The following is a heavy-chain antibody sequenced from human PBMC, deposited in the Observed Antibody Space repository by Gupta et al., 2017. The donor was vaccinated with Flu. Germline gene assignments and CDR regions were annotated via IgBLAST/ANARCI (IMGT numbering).Heavy chain of an antibody. Sequence: EVQLVESGGGLVQPGGSLRLSCAVSGFIFSDHYMDWVRQAPGKGLGWVGRTRDKPHSYTTEYAASVKDRFTVSREDSKNSLFLQMKNLRTEDTALYYCVMVTRNTILGVDYYDMQVWGQGTTVTVSS. V-gene: IGHV3-72*01. CDR1: GFIFSDHY. D-gene: IGHD3-3*01. CDR3: VMVTRNTILGVDYYDMQV. CDR2: TRDKPHSYTT. J-gene: IGHJ6*02.